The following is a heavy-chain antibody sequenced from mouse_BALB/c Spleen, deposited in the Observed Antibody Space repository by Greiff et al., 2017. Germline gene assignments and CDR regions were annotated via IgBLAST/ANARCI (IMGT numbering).Heavy chain of an antibody. Sequence: EVQVVESGGGLVQPGGSMKLSCVASGFTFSNYWMNWVRQSPEKGLEWVAEIRLKSNNYATHYAESVKGRFTISRDDSKSSVYLQMNNLRAEDTGIYYCTRYYAVAMDYWGQGTSVTVSS. D-gene: IGHD1-1*01. J-gene: IGHJ4*01. CDR3: TRYYAVAMDY. V-gene: IGHV6-6*02. CDR1: GFTFSNYW. CDR2: IRLKSNNYAT.